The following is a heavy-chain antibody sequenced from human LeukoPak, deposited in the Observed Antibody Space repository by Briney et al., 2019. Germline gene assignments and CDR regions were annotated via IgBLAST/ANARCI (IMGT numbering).Heavy chain of an antibody. CDR2: ISYDGSNK. J-gene: IGHJ4*02. D-gene: IGHD4-17*01. CDR1: GFTFSSYA. V-gene: IGHV3-30-3*01. Sequence: GRSLRLSCVASGFTFSSYAMHWVRQAPGKGLEGVAVISYDGSNKYYADSVKGRFTISRDNSKNTLYLQMNSLRAEDTAVYYCAKDLVTSLTLYYFDYWGQGTLVTVSS. CDR3: AKDLVTSLTLYYFDY.